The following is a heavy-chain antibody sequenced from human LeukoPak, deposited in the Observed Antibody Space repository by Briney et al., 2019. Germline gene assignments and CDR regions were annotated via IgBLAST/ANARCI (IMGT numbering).Heavy chain of an antibody. Sequence: SETLSLTCTVSGGSISSYYWSWIRQPPGKGLEWIGYFYYSGSTNYNPSLKSRVTISVDTSKNQFSLKLSSVTAADTAVYYCARERYCSGGSCYSVPTGMDVWGQGTTVTVSS. CDR2: FYYSGST. V-gene: IGHV4-59*01. D-gene: IGHD2-15*01. CDR1: GGSISSYY. J-gene: IGHJ6*02. CDR3: ARERYCSGGSCYSVPTGMDV.